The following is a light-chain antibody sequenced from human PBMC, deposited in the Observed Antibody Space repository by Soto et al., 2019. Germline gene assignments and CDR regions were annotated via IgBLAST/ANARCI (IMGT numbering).Light chain of an antibody. Sequence: QSVLTQPHSASGTPGQRVTISCSGSSSNIGSNTVNWYQQLPGTAPKLLIYSNNQRPSGVPDRFSGSKSGTSASLAISGLQSEDESDYYCAAWDDSLNGVVVGGGTKLTVL. CDR2: SNN. CDR1: SSNIGSNT. J-gene: IGLJ2*01. CDR3: AAWDDSLNGVV. V-gene: IGLV1-44*01.